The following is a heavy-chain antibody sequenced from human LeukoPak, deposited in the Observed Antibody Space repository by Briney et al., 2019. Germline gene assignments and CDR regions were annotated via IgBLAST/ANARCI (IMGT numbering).Heavy chain of an antibody. Sequence: SETLSLTCTVSGGSISSSSYYWGWIRQPPGKGLEWIGSIYYSGSTYYNPSLKSRVTISVDTSKNQFSLKLSSVTAADTAVYYCARCPHYYDSSGLNYFDYWGQGTLVTVSS. CDR3: ARCPHYYDSSGLNYFDY. CDR2: IYYSGST. J-gene: IGHJ4*02. CDR1: GGSISSSSYY. V-gene: IGHV4-39*07. D-gene: IGHD3-22*01.